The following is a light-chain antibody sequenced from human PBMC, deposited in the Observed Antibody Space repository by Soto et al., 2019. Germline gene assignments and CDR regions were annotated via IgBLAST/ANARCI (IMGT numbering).Light chain of an antibody. J-gene: IGLJ3*02. V-gene: IGLV2-14*01. CDR2: EVN. CDR1: SSDVGGYKF. CDR3: LSYTSANTRV. Sequence: QSALTQPASVSASPGQSITISCTGTSSDVGGYKFVSWYQHHPGKAPKLMIYEVNNRPSGVSNRCSGSTSGNTASLTISGLQPEDEADYYCLSYTSANTRVFGGGTKLTVL.